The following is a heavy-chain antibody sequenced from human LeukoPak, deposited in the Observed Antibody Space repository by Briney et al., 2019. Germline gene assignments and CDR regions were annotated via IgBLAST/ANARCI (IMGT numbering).Heavy chain of an antibody. V-gene: IGHV4-59*01. CDR1: GGSISRYY. D-gene: IGHD1-20*01. Sequence: SETLSLTCTVSGGSISRYYWSWVRQPPGKGLEYIGNIYYSGSTNYNPSLKSRVTISLDTSRSQFSLKLTSVTAADTAVYYCARELYNWNGRRHAIDIWGQGTMVTVSS. J-gene: IGHJ3*02. CDR2: IYYSGST. CDR3: ARELYNWNGRRHAIDI.